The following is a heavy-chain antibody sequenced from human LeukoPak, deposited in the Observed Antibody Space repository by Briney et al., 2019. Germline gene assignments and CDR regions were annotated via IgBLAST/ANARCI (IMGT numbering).Heavy chain of an antibody. V-gene: IGHV4-39*01. CDR2: IYYSGST. J-gene: IGHJ4*02. D-gene: IGHD6-13*01. CDR3: ARLYSSSWSVY. CDR1: GGSISSSSYY. Sequence: PSETLSLTCTVSGGSISSSSYYWGWLRQPPGKGLEWIGSIYYSGSTYYNPSLKSRVTISVDTSKNQFSLKLSSVTAADTAVYYCARLYSSSWSVYWGQGTLVTVSS.